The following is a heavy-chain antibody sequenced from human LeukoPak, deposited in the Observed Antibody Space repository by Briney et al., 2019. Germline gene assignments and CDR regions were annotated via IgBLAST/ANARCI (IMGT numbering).Heavy chain of an antibody. CDR2: IKQDGSKK. CDR1: GFPFSSYW. J-gene: IGHJ4*02. CDR3: TRVGYIGKGIDY. Sequence: GGSLRLSCVASGFPFSSYWMTWVRQAPGKGLERVANIKQDGSKKSYVDSVKGRFTISRDNAKNSLYLQMNSLRAEDTAIYYCTRVGYIGKGIDYWGQGTLVTVSS. D-gene: IGHD5-24*01. V-gene: IGHV3-7*04.